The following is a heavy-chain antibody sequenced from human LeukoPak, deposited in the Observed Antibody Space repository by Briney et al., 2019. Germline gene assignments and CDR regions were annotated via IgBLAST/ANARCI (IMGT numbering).Heavy chain of an antibody. CDR3: GSGGASSRYFGY. Sequence: SETLYLTCTVSGGSIGGHFWRWIRQPPGKGLEWIGFVSYSGDTNYSPSFIGRVTISLDTYKSQFSRNLNSVTAADTTVYFWGSGGASSRYFGYWGQGTLVTVSS. CDR1: GGSIGGHF. D-gene: IGHD3-16*01. J-gene: IGHJ4*02. CDR2: VSYSGDT. V-gene: IGHV4-59*11.